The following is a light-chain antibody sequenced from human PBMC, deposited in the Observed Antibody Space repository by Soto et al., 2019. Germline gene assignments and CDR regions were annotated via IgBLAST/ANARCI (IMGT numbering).Light chain of an antibody. CDR3: SSFTSTSTYV. Sequence: QSALTQPASVSGSPGQSITISCTGTSSDVGSDNLVSWYQQHPGKAPKLMIYEVNNRPSGVSNRFSGSKSGYTASLTISGLQAEDEADYYCSSFTSTSTYVFGTGTKLTVL. V-gene: IGLV2-14*02. CDR2: EVN. J-gene: IGLJ1*01. CDR1: SSDVGSDNL.